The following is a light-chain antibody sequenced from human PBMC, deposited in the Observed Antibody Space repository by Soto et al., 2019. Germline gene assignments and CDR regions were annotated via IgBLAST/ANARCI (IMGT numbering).Light chain of an antibody. J-gene: IGKJ1*01. CDR1: QSVSSIY. V-gene: IGKV3-20*01. Sequence: EIVLTQSPGTLSLSPGERATLSCGASQSVSSIYLAWYQQKPGQAPRLVIYGASSRATGIPDRFSGSGSGTDFTLTISRLENEDCAVYYCQQFGSSMIAFGQGTKVDIK. CDR3: QQFGSSMIA. CDR2: GAS.